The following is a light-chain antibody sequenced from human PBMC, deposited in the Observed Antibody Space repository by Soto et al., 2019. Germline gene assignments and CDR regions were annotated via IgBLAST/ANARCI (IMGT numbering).Light chain of an antibody. V-gene: IGLV2-23*02. Sequence: QSVLTQPASVSGSPGQSITISCTGTSSDVGTYNLVSWYQQYPGKAPKLMIYEVSTRPSGVSNRFSGSKSGNTASLTISGLQAEDEADYYCCSYAGSSPYVFGFGTKLTVL. CDR1: SSDVGTYNL. CDR3: CSYAGSSPYV. CDR2: EVS. J-gene: IGLJ1*01.